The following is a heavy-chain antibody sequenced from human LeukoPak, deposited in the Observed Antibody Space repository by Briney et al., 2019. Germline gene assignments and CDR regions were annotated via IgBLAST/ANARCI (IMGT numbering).Heavy chain of an antibody. V-gene: IGHV3-23*01. CDR2: ISGTGEST. CDR3: AKSSRGYSYGYGGAFDI. Sequence: GGSLRLSCAASGFTFSNYAMAWVRQAPGKGLEWVSGISGTGESTYYADSVKGRFTISRDNSKNTLYLQMNSLRAEDTAVYYCAKSSRGYSYGYGGAFDIWGQGTMATVSS. J-gene: IGHJ3*02. D-gene: IGHD5-18*01. CDR1: GFTFSNYA.